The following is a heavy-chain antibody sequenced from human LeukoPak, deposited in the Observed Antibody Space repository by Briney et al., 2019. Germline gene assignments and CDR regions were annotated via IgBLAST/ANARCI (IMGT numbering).Heavy chain of an antibody. J-gene: IGHJ4*02. CDR1: GGSFSGYY. V-gene: IGHV4-34*01. Sequence: SETLSLTCAVYGGSFSGYYWSWIRQPPGKGLEWIGEINHSGSTNYNPSLKSRVTISVDTSKNQFSLKLSSMTAADTAVYYCARGTHDYGVYWGQGTLVTVSS. CDR3: ARGTHDYGVY. CDR2: INHSGST.